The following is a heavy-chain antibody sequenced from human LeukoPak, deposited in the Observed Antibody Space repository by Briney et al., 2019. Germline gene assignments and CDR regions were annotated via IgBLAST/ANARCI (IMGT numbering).Heavy chain of an antibody. D-gene: IGHD2-21*02. J-gene: IGHJ3*02. CDR1: GCSLSSGSYY. CDR2: IYYSGRT. CDR3: ARHGCGGDCYRALDAFDI. Sequence: SETLSLTCTVSGCSLSSGSYYWGWIRQTPGKGLEWIGTIYYSGRTYYNPSLKSRVTLSIDTSKNQLSLKLSSVTAADTAVYYCARHGCGGDCYRALDAFDIWGQGTMVTVSS. V-gene: IGHV4-39*01.